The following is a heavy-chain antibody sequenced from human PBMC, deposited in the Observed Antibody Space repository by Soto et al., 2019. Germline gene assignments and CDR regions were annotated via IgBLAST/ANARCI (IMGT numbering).Heavy chain of an antibody. CDR3: ARDACTGGPCYNGRADN. V-gene: IGHV1-18*01. D-gene: IGHD2-15*01. J-gene: IGHJ4*02. CDR2: IGAYNGNT. Sequence: QVQLVQSGAEVKKPGASVRVSCKASGYTLTNYGITWVRQAPGQGLEWMGWIGAYNGNTDYAQKLQGRVTMTTDTSTSTAYMELRSLRSDDTAVYYCARDACTGGPCYNGRADNWGQGTLVTVAS. CDR1: GYTLTNYG.